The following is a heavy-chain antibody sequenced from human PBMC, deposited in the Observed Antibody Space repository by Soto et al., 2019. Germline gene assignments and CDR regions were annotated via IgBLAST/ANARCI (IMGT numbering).Heavy chain of an antibody. CDR1: GVSSGGRSYY. CDR3: ARQQPPLAYYYYGMDV. V-gene: IGHV4-39*01. Sequence: ASAMNSVTCSVSGVSSGGRSYYWGWISKPPGKGLEWIGSIYYSGSTYYNPSLKSRVTISVDTSKNQFSLKLSSVTAADTAVYYCARQQPPLAYYYYGMDVRGQGTTVPVSS. D-gene: IGHD1-1*01. J-gene: IGHJ6*02. CDR2: IYYSGST.